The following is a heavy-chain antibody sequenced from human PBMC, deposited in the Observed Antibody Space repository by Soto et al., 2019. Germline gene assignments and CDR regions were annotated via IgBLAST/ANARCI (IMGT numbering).Heavy chain of an antibody. CDR2: ISYDGSNK. D-gene: IGHD5-12*01. V-gene: IGHV3-30*18. CDR1: GFTFSSYG. Sequence: QVQMVESGGGVVQPGRSLRLSCAASGFTFSSYGMHWVRQAPGKGLEWVAVISYDGSNKYYADSVKGRLTISRDNSKNTLYLQMNSLRGEDTAVYYCAKDNGSGCDWLRVGDASDIWGQGTMAPVSS. CDR3: AKDNGSGCDWLRVGDASDI. J-gene: IGHJ3*02.